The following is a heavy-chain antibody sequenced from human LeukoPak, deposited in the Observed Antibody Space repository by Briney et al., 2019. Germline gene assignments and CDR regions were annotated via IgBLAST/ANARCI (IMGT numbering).Heavy chain of an antibody. J-gene: IGHJ4*02. Sequence: GGSLRLSCAASGFSFSNYAMTWVRQAPGKGLEWVAVISIDGNNKYYGDSVKGRFTISRDNSKNTLYLQINSLRPEDTAVYYCAKDQSQWGQGTLVIVSS. CDR3: AKDQSQ. CDR2: ISIDGNNK. V-gene: IGHV3-30*18. CDR1: GFSFSNYA.